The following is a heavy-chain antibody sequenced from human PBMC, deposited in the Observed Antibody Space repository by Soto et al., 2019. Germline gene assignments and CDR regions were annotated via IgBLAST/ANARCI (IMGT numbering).Heavy chain of an antibody. CDR2: ISSSSSTI. V-gene: IGHV3-48*01. J-gene: IGHJ4*02. CDR1: GFTFSSYS. CDR3: AKGSASGSPYYFDY. D-gene: IGHD6-25*01. Sequence: GGSLRLSCAASGFTFSSYSMNWVRQAPGKGLEWVSYISSSSSTIYYADSVKGRFTISRDNAKNSLYLQMSSLRAEDTAVYYCAKGSASGSPYYFDYWGQGLLVTVSS.